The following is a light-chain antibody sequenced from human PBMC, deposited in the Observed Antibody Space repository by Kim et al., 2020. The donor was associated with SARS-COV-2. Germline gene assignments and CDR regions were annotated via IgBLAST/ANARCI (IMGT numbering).Light chain of an antibody. CDR2: ATS. Sequence: SGGDRVRITCRASQSILSYLTWYQQKPGKAPKLLIYATSHVQSGAPERFSGSVFGTDFTLSIDDLQPEDFATYYCQQSYIDTPFTFGPGTKVEIK. V-gene: IGKV1-39*01. CDR1: QSILSY. J-gene: IGKJ3*01. CDR3: QQSYIDTPFT.